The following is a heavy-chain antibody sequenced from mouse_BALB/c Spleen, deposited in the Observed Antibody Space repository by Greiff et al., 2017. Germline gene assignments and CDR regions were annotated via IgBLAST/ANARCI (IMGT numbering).Heavy chain of an antibody. CDR3: ARDNGLYYFDY. Sequence: DVMLVESGGGLVQPGGSLKLSCAASGFTFSSYGMSWVRQTPDKRLELVATINSNGGSTYYPDSVKGRFTISRDNAKNTLYLQMSSLKSEDTAMYYCARDNGLYYFDYWGQGTTLTVSA. CDR1: GFTFSSYG. D-gene: IGHD6-1*01. J-gene: IGHJ2*01. V-gene: IGHV5-6-3*01. CDR2: INSNGGST.